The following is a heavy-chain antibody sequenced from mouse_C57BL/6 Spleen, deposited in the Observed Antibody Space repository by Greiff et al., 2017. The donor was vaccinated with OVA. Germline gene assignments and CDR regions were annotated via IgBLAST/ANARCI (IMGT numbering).Heavy chain of an antibody. CDR3: ARGDYDGAYYAMDY. CDR2: IYPGDGDT. D-gene: IGHD2-4*01. Sequence: QVHVKQSGAELVKPGASVKISCKASGYAFSSYWMNWVKQRPGKGLEWIGQIYPGDGDTNYNGKFKGKATLTADKSSSTAYMQLSSLTSEDSAVYFCARGDYDGAYYAMDYWGQGTSVTVSS. J-gene: IGHJ4*01. V-gene: IGHV1-80*01. CDR1: GYAFSSYW.